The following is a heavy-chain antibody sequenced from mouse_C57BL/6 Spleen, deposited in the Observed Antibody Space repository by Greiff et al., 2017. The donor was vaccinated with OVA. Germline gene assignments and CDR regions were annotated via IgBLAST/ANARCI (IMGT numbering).Heavy chain of an antibody. CDR2: IDPENGDT. V-gene: IGHV14-4*01. Sequence: EVQLQQSGAELVRPGASVKLSCTASGFNIKDDYMHWVKQRPEQGLEWIGWIDPENGDTEYASKFQGKATITADTSSNTAYLQLSSLTSEDTAVYYCTTPSTGTFAYWGQGTLVTVSA. J-gene: IGHJ3*01. CDR1: GFNIKDDY. CDR3: TTPSTGTFAY. D-gene: IGHD4-1*02.